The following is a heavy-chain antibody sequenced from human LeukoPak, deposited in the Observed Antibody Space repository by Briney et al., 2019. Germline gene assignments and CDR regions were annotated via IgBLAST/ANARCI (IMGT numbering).Heavy chain of an antibody. CDR2: IKQDGSEK. Sequence: PGGSLRLSCAASGFTFSSYWMSWVRQAPGKGLEWVANIKQDGSEKYYVDSVKGRFTISRDNAKNSLYLQMNSLRVGDTAVFYCARASRGGATLNFDYWGLGTLVTVSS. CDR1: GFTFSSYW. J-gene: IGHJ4*02. CDR3: ARASRGGATLNFDY. V-gene: IGHV3-7*03. D-gene: IGHD1-26*01.